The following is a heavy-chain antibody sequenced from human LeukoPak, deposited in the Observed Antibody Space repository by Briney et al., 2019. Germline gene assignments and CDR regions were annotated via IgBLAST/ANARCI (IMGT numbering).Heavy chain of an antibody. CDR1: GFTVSSNY. D-gene: IGHD7-27*01. J-gene: IGHJ4*02. CDR2: IYSGGNT. CDR3: ARESTTDGDF. Sequence: GSLRLPCAASGFTVSSNYMNWVRQAPGRGLEWLSVIYSGGNTYYADSVKGRFTISRDNSKNTLYLQMNSLRAEDTAVYYCARESTTDGDFWGQGTLVTVSS. V-gene: IGHV3-53*01.